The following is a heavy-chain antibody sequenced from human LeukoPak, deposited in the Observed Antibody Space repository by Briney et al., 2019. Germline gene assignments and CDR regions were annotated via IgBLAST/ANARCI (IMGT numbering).Heavy chain of an antibody. D-gene: IGHD1-14*01. CDR3: AREVWGPEY. CDR1: GFTFTKYW. J-gene: IGHJ4*02. V-gene: IGHV3-7*01. Sequence: GDSLRLSCAASGFTFTKYWMTWVRQAPGKGLEWVGNIKQDGSDKNYMDFVKGRFTISRDNTKNSVYLQMSSLRAEDTAVYYCAREVWGPEYWGQGTLVTVSS. CDR2: IKQDGSDK.